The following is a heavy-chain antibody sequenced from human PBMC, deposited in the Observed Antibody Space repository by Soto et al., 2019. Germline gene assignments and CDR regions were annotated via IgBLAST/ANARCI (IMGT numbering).Heavy chain of an antibody. CDR2: INHSGGT. J-gene: IGHJ6*02. V-gene: IGHV4-34*01. CDR3: AREVNSGYDHLCYYYNGMDV. Sequence: SETLSLTCAVYGGSFSGYYWTWIRQAPGKGLEWIGEINHSGGTNYNSSLKSRVTISVDTSKNQFSLILYSVTAADTAVYYCAREVNSGYDHLCYYYNGMDVRGQGTTVPVSS. D-gene: IGHD5-12*01. CDR1: GGSFSGYY.